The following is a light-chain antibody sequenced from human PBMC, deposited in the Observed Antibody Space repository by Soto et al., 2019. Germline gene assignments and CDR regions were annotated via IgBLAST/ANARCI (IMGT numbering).Light chain of an antibody. CDR2: GAS. Sequence: VISQSPTTLSVYHGERATRSCRASQSVSSNLAWYQQKPGQAPRLLIYGASSRATGIPDRFSGSGSGTDFTLTISRLEPEDFAVYYCQQYGSSPRTFGQGSKVDIK. CDR3: QQYGSSPRT. V-gene: IGKV3-20*01. CDR1: QSVSSN. J-gene: IGKJ1*01.